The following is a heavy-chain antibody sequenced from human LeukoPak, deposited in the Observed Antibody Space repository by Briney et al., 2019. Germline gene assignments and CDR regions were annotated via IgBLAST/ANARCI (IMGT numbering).Heavy chain of an antibody. D-gene: IGHD6-13*01. V-gene: IGHV3-15*01. CDR2: IKSKTDGGTT. Sequence: GGSLRLSCAASGFTFSNAWMSWVRQAPGKGLEWVGRIKSKTDGGTTDYAAPVKGRFTISRDDSKNTLYLQMNSLKTEDTAVYYCTTAIAAAPTTDYWGQGTLVTVSS. J-gene: IGHJ4*02. CDR1: GFTFSNAW. CDR3: TTAIAAAPTTDY.